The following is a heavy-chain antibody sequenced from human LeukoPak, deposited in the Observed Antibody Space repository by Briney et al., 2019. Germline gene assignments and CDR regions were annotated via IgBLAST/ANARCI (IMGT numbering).Heavy chain of an antibody. CDR1: GFTFSNYD. V-gene: IGHV3-13*04. Sequence: GGSLRLSCAASGFTFSNYDMHWVRQPTGKGLEWVSGIGTAGDTYSAGSVKGRSTISRDDAKTTLYLRMNSLRAGDTALYYCARVRAAAGANWYFDLWGRGTLVTVSS. D-gene: IGHD6-13*01. J-gene: IGHJ2*01. CDR3: ARVRAAAGANWYFDL. CDR2: IGTAGDT.